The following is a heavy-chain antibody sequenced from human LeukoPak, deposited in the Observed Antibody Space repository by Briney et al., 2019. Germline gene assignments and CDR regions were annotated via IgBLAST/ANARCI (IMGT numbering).Heavy chain of an antibody. CDR1: GFTFSNYN. Sequence: GGSLRLSCAASGFTFSNYNMNWVRQAPGKGLEWVSYISSSGSTIYYADSVKGRFTISRDNAKNSLYLQMNSLSAEDTAVYYCARVVSGSGSYPGSGTDVWGQGTTVTVSS. CDR3: ARVVSGSGSYPGSGTDV. CDR2: ISSSGSTI. D-gene: IGHD1-26*01. V-gene: IGHV3-48*04. J-gene: IGHJ6*02.